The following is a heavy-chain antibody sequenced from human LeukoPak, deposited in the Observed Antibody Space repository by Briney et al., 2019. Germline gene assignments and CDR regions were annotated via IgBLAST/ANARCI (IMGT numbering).Heavy chain of an antibody. CDR2: INPNSGGA. J-gene: IGHJ4*02. CDR3: ARGDVDTAMVTPDY. CDR1: GYTFTGYY. D-gene: IGHD5-18*01. V-gene: IGHV1-2*02. Sequence: GASVKVSCKASGYTFTGYYMHWVRQAPGQGLEWMGWINPNSGGANNEQKFQGRVTMTRDTSISTAYMELSRLRFDDMAVYYCARGDVDTAMVTPDYWGQGTLVTVSS.